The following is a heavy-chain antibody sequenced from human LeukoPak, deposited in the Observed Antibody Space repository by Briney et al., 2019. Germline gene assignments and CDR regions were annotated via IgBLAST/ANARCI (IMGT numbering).Heavy chain of an antibody. CDR3: ARVGDGHSVNYLDS. V-gene: IGHV3-48*02. J-gene: IGHJ4*02. D-gene: IGHD5-24*01. CDR2: ISSSSRTV. CDR1: GFNLNNYG. Sequence: GSLRLSCAASGFNLNNYGMTWVRQAPGKGLEWVSYISSSSRTVYYADSVQGRFTVYRDNATDSVYLRMNSLRDEDTAMFYCARVGDGHSVNYLDSWGQGTLVTVSS.